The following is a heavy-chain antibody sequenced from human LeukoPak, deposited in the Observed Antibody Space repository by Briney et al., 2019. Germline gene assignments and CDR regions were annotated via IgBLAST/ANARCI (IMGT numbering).Heavy chain of an antibody. J-gene: IGHJ3*02. CDR1: GGSISSGSYY. V-gene: IGHV4-61*02. Sequence: SETLSLTCTVSGGSISSGSYYWSWIRQPAGKGLEWIGRIYTSGSTNYNPSLKSRVTISVDTSKNQFSLKLSSVTAADTAVYYCARQSVRTGDAFDIWGQGTMVTVSS. D-gene: IGHD3/OR15-3a*01. CDR2: IYTSGST. CDR3: ARQSVRTGDAFDI.